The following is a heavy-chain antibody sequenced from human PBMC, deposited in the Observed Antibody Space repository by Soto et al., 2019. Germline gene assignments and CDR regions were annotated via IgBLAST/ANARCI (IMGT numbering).Heavy chain of an antibody. V-gene: IGHV3-7*01. D-gene: IGHD5-12*01. Sequence: KLACVASGFTFWGDWMSWVRQAPGKGLEWVANIKQDGSAKQYLDSVRGRFTISRDNSKNSVYLQMNSLRAEDTALYYCARDFSGGFSFGRGDNWGQLTLFPASS. CDR3: ARDFSGGFSFGRGDN. CDR1: GFTFWGDW. CDR2: IKQDGSAK. J-gene: IGHJ4*02.